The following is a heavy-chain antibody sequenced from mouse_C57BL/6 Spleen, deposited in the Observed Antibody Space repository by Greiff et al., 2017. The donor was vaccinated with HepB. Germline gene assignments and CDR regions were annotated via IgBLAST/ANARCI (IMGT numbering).Heavy chain of an antibody. CDR3: ARTYYYGTPFAY. Sequence: QVQLQQPGAELVRPGSSVKLSCKASGYTFTSYWMHWVKQRPIQGLDWIGNIDPSDSETHYNQKFKDKATLPVDKSSSTAYMQLSSLTSEDSAVYYCARTYYYGTPFAYWGQGTLVTVSA. D-gene: IGHD1-1*01. CDR2: IDPSDSET. CDR1: GYTFTSYW. V-gene: IGHV1-52*01. J-gene: IGHJ3*01.